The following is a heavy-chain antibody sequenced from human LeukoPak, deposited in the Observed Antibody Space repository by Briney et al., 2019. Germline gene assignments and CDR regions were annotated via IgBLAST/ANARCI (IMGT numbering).Heavy chain of an antibody. V-gene: IGHV3-23*01. CDR3: AKYGSGNSFIFDY. Sequence: GGSLRLSCAASGFIFSSYAMSWVRQAPGKGLEWVSAISGSGGSTYYADSVKGRFTISRDNSKNTLYLQMNSLRAEDTAVYYCAKYGSGNSFIFDYWGQGTLVTVSS. CDR1: GFIFSSYA. D-gene: IGHD3-10*01. J-gene: IGHJ4*02. CDR2: ISGSGGST.